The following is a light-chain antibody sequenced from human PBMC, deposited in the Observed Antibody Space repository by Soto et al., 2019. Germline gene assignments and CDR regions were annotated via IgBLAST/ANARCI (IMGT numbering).Light chain of an antibody. J-gene: IGKJ1*01. CDR3: QQYSSYSWT. Sequence: DIQMTQSPSTLSASVGDRVTITCRASQSSSSWLAWYQQKPGKAPKLLIYKASSLESGVPSRFSGSGSGTEFTLTISSLQPDDFATYYCQQYSSYSWTFGQGTKVEIK. CDR1: QSSSSW. CDR2: KAS. V-gene: IGKV1-5*03.